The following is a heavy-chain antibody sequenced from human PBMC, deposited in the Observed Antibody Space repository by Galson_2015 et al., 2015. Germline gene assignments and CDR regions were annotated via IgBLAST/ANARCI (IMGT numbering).Heavy chain of an antibody. J-gene: IGHJ6*03. V-gene: IGHV3-48*03. CDR1: GFTFSSYE. CDR2: ISSSDSTI. D-gene: IGHD1-26*01. Sequence: SLRLSCAASGFTFSSYEMSWVRQAPGEGLEWISYISSSDSTIYYADSVKGRFTVSRDNAKNSLYLQMNSLRAEDTAVYYCAREGVGRYYYYYYMDVWGKGTTVTVSS. CDR3: AREGVGRYYYYYYMDV.